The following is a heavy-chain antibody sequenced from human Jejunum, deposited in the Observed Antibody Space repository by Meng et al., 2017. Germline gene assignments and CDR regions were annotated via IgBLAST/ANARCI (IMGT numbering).Heavy chain of an antibody. Sequence: VQLPESGPGLVNPSQTLALTCTVSGDSFNSPDYYWSWIRQPPEKGLEWIGYIYYSGSTYYNPSLKSRVSISGDTSNKQFSLKLTSVTAADTAVYYCARSPYSGSALPFFNYWGQGSLVTVSS. CDR2: IYYSGST. CDR1: GDSFNSPDYY. V-gene: IGHV4-30-4*01. CDR3: ARSPYSGSALPFFNY. J-gene: IGHJ4*02. D-gene: IGHD1-26*01.